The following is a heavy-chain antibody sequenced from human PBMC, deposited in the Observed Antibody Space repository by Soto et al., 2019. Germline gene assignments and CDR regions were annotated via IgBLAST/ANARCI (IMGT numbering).Heavy chain of an antibody. V-gene: IGHV1-2*04. CDR1: GYTFTGYY. Sequence: GASVKVSCEASGYTFTGYYMHWVRQAPGQGLEWMGWINPNSGGTNYAQKFQGWVTMTRDTSISTVYMELSRLRSDDTAVYYCARDVAAAGYHDAFDIWGQGTMVTVSS. J-gene: IGHJ3*02. CDR2: INPNSGGT. D-gene: IGHD6-13*01. CDR3: ARDVAAAGYHDAFDI.